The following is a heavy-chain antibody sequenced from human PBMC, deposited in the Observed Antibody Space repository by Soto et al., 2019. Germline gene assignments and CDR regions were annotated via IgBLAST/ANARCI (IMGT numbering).Heavy chain of an antibody. D-gene: IGHD3-16*01. V-gene: IGHV3-30*03. J-gene: IGHJ4*02. CDR2: ISYDGSNK. CDR3: VTGRSGVSGGVDY. Sequence: GGSLRLSCAASGFTFSSYGMHWVRQAPGKGLEWVAVISYDGSNKYYADSVKGRFTISRDNSKNTLYLQMNSLRAEDTAVYYCVTGRSGVSGGVDYWGQGTLVTVSS. CDR1: GFTFSSYG.